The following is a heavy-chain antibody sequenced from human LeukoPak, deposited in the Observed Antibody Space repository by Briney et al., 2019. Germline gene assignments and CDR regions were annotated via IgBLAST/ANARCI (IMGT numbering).Heavy chain of an antibody. J-gene: IGHJ4*02. CDR2: IYDSGST. Sequence: SETLSLTCTVSGGSISSYYWSCIRQPPGKGLEWIGYIYDSGSTNYNPSLKSRVTISVDTSKNQFSLKLSSVTAADTAVYYCARVFWSGYYQSVWYFDYWGQGTLVTVSS. CDR3: ARVFWSGYYQSVWYFDY. D-gene: IGHD3-3*01. V-gene: IGHV4-59*01. CDR1: GGSISSYY.